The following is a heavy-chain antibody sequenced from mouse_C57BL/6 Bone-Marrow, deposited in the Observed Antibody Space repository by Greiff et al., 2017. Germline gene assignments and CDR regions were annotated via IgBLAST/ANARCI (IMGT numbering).Heavy chain of an antibody. D-gene: IGHD1-1*01. V-gene: IGHV2-2*01. CDR1: GFSLTSYG. J-gene: IGHJ1*03. CDR2: IWSGGST. Sequence: VKLMESGPGLVQPSQSLSITCTVSGFSLTSYGVHWVRQSPGKGLEWLGVIWSGGSTDYNAAFISRLSISKDNSKSQVFFKMNSLQADDTAIYYCARHYYGSSYGYFDVWGTGTTVTVSS. CDR3: ARHYYGSSYGYFDV.